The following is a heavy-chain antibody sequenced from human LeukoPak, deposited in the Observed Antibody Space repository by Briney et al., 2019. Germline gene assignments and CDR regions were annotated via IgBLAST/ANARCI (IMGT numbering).Heavy chain of an antibody. Sequence: ASVKVSCKASGYTFTSYGISWVRQAPGQGLEWMGWISAYNGNTNYAQKLQGRATMTTDTSTSTAYMELRSLRSDDTAVYYCARELSMVYAVSYYYGMDVWGQGTTVTVSS. CDR1: GYTFTSYG. CDR2: ISAYNGNT. V-gene: IGHV1-18*01. J-gene: IGHJ6*02. CDR3: ARELSMVYAVSYYYGMDV. D-gene: IGHD2-8*01.